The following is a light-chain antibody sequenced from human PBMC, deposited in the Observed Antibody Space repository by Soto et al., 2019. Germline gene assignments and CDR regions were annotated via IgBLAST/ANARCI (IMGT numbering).Light chain of an antibody. CDR3: QHYGGSPLYT. CDR2: GTS. CDR1: QSVIISS. V-gene: IGKV3-20*01. Sequence: EIVLTQSPGTLSLSPGERATLSCRASQSVIISSLAWYQQKPGRAPRLLIFGTSDRATGIPDRFSGSGSGTDFTLTISRLEPEDFAVYYCQHYGGSPLYTFGQGTKLEIK. J-gene: IGKJ2*01.